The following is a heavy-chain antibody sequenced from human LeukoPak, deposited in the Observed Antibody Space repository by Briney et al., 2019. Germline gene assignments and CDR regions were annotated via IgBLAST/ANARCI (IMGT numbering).Heavy chain of an antibody. J-gene: IGHJ4*02. D-gene: IGHD2-2*01. Sequence: GASVKVSCKASGYTFTGYYMHWVRQAPGQGLEWMGGIIPIFGTANYAQKFQGRVTITADESTSTAYMELSSLRSEDTAVYYCARGEGYCSSTSCHDLFDYWGQGTLVTVSS. CDR1: GYTFTGYY. CDR2: IIPIFGTA. V-gene: IGHV1-69*13. CDR3: ARGEGYCSSTSCHDLFDY.